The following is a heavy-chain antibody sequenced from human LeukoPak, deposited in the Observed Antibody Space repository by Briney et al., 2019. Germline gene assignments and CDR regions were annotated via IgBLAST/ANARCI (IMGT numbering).Heavy chain of an antibody. Sequence: SETLSLTCAVYGGSFSGYYWSWIRQPPGKGLEWIGEINHSGSTNYNPSLKSRVTISVDTSKNQFSLKLSSVTAADTAVYYCARYWSSPPMVDYWGQGTLVTVSS. CDR1: GGSFSGYY. CDR3: ARYWSSPPMVDY. V-gene: IGHV4-34*01. J-gene: IGHJ4*02. D-gene: IGHD2-8*01. CDR2: INHSGST.